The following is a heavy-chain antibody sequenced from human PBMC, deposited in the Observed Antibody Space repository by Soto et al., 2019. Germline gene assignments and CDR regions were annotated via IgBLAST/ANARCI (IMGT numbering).Heavy chain of an antibody. Sequence: SETLSLTCTVSGGSISRYYWSWVRQPPGKGLEWIGYIYYSGSTNYKPSLKSRVTISVDTSKNQFSLKLSSVTAADTAVYYCARDSYDFSSGFSRAPRGMDVCGKGPTVTVSS. CDR1: GGSISRYY. V-gene: IGHV4-59*01. CDR3: ARDSYDFSSGFSRAPRGMDV. J-gene: IGHJ6*04. CDR2: IYYSGST. D-gene: IGHD3-3*01.